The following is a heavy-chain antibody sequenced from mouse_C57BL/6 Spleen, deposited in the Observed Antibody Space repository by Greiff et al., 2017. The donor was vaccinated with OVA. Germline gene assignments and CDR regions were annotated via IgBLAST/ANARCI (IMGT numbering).Heavy chain of an antibody. J-gene: IGHJ2*02. CDR1: GYTFTSYW. CDR2: INPSNGGT. D-gene: IGHD2-2*01. CDR3: AATMVTTEAIDY. V-gene: IGHV1-53*01. Sequence: QVQLKQPGTELVKPGASVKLSCKASGYTFTSYWMHWVKQRPGQGLEWIGNINPSNGGTNYNEKFKSKATLTVDKSSSTAYMQLICLTSDDSAVFFCAATMVTTEAIDYWGQGTSLTVSS.